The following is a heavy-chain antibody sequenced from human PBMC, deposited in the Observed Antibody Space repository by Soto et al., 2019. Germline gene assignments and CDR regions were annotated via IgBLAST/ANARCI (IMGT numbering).Heavy chain of an antibody. CDR1: GFTFSSYA. CDR3: ARDRVRYYDSSGPPNYYYGMDV. V-gene: IGHV3-30-3*01. D-gene: IGHD3-22*01. J-gene: IGHJ6*02. Sequence: GGSLGISCAASGFTFSSYAMHWVRKAPGKGLEWVAVISYDGSNKYYADSVKGRFTISRDNSKNTLYLQMNSLRAEDTAVYYCARDRVRYYDSSGPPNYYYGMDVWGQGTTVTVSS. CDR2: ISYDGSNK.